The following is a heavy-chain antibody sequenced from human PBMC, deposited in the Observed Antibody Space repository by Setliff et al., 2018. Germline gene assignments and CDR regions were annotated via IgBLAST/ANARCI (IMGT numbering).Heavy chain of an antibody. V-gene: IGHV4-38-2*01. CDR1: GYSISSGYY. CDR2: IYHSGST. D-gene: IGHD3-9*01. Sequence: PSETLSLTCAVSGYSISSGYYWGWIRQPPGKGLEWIGSIYHSGSTYYNPSLKSRVTISVDTSKNQFPLKLSSVTAEDTAVYYCACPDILTGLYDYWGQGTLVTVSS. CDR3: ACPDILTGLYDY. J-gene: IGHJ4*02.